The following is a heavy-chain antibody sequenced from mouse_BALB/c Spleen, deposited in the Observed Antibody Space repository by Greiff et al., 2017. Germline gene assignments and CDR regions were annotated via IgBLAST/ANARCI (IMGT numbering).Heavy chain of an antibody. J-gene: IGHJ3*01. CDR3: NRASFAY. V-gene: IGHV14-4*02. CDR2: IDPENGDT. CDR1: GFNIKDYY. Sequence: VQLQQSGAELVRSGASVKLSCTASGFNIKDYYMHWVKQRPEQGLEWIGWIDPENGDTEYAPKFQGKATMTADTSSNTAYLQLSSLTSEDTAVYYCNRASFAYWGQGTLVTVSA. D-gene: IGHD3-1*01.